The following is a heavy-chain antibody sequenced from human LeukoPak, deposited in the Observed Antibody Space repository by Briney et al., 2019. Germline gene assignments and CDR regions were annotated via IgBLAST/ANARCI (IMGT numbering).Heavy chain of an antibody. CDR3: ARDLRLMWFDP. CDR2: ISGSGGST. V-gene: IGHV3-23*01. CDR1: GFTFRSYA. D-gene: IGHD2-8*01. J-gene: IGHJ5*02. Sequence: GGSLRLSCAASGFTFRSYAMSWVRQAPGKGLEWVSAISGSGGSTYYADSVKGRFTISRDNSKNTLYLQMNSLRAEDTAVYYCARDLRLMWFDPWGQGTLVTVSS.